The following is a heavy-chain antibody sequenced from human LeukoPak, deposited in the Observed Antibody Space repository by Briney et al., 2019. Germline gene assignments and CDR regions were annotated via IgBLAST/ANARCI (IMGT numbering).Heavy chain of an antibody. J-gene: IGHJ4*02. CDR3: ARVDPLGYYDSSGYYYSDRHYFDY. CDR1: GGSISSGGYY. V-gene: IGHV4-31*03. CDR2: IYYSGST. Sequence: SQTLSLTCTVSGGSISSGGYYWSWIRQHPGKGLEWIGYIYYSGSTYYNPSLKSRVTISVDTSKNQFSLKLSSVTAADTAVYYCARVDPLGYYDSSGYYYSDRHYFDYWGQGTLVTVSS. D-gene: IGHD3-22*01.